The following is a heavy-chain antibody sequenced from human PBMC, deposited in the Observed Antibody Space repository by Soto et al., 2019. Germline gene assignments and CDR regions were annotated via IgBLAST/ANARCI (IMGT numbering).Heavy chain of an antibody. Sequence: ASVKVSCKASGYTSADFGISWVLQAPGQGLEWMGWVSGNNGASNPAPKVQGRITMTLDTSTGASYMALRSLRSDDTAIYYCVRDQKYFRVNGNWFDSWGQGTLVTVSS. V-gene: IGHV1-18*04. D-gene: IGHD2-2*01. CDR1: GYTSADFG. CDR2: VSGNNGAS. J-gene: IGHJ5*01. CDR3: VRDQKYFRVNGNWFDS.